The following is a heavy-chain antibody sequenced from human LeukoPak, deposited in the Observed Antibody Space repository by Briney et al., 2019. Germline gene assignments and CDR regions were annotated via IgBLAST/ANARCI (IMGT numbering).Heavy chain of an antibody. Sequence: PSETLSLTCTVSGGSIRSYYWSWIRQPPGKGLEWIGYIYYSGSTNYNPSLKSRVTISVDTSKNQFSLKLSSVTAADTAVYYCAGDYYGSGSRDYFDYWGQGTLVTVSS. D-gene: IGHD3-10*01. V-gene: IGHV4-59*01. CDR3: AGDYYGSGSRDYFDY. J-gene: IGHJ4*02. CDR2: IYYSGST. CDR1: GGSIRSYY.